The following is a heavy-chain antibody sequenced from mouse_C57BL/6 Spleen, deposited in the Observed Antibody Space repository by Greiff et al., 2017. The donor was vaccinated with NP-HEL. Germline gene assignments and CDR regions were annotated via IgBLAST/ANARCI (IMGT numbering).Heavy chain of an antibody. V-gene: IGHV1-80*01. Sequence: VQLQQSGAELVKPGASVKISCKASGYAFSSYWMNWVKQRPGKGLEWIGQIYPGDGDTNYNGKFKGKATLTADKSSSTAYMQLSSLTSEDSAVYFCARITTGAPDAMDYWGQGTSVTVSS. CDR1: GYAFSSYW. CDR2: IYPGDGDT. D-gene: IGHD1-1*01. CDR3: ARITTGAPDAMDY. J-gene: IGHJ4*01.